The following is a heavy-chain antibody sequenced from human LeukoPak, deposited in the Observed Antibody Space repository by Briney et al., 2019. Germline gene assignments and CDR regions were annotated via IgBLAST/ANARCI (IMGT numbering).Heavy chain of an antibody. CDR3: ARGAVLLWFGEFYWFDP. D-gene: IGHD3-10*01. J-gene: IGHJ5*02. CDR2: MNPNSGNT. V-gene: IGHV1-8*01. Sequence: ASVKVSCKASGYTFTSHDINWVRQATGQGLEWMGWMNPNSGNTGYAQKFQGRVTMTRNTSISTAYMELSSLRSEDTAVYYCARGAVLLWFGEFYWFDPWGQGTLVTVSS. CDR1: GYTFTSHD.